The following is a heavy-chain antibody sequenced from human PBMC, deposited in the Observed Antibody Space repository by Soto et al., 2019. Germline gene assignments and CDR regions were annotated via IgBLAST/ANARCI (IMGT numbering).Heavy chain of an antibody. CDR2: ISGSGVST. J-gene: IGHJ4*02. Sequence: EVQLLESGGGLVQPGGSLRLSCAASGFTFSSYAMSWVRQAPGKGLEWVSGISGSGVSTYYADSVKSRFTISRDNSKSTLYLQMNSLRAEDTAVYYCAKDRERIATRSIDYWGQGTLVTVSS. V-gene: IGHV3-23*01. CDR3: AKDRERIATRSIDY. CDR1: GFTFSSYA. D-gene: IGHD6-6*01.